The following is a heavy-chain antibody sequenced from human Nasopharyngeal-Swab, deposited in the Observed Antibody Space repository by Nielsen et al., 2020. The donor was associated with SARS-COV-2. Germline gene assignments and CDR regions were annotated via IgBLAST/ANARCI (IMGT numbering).Heavy chain of an antibody. J-gene: IGHJ4*02. V-gene: IGHV4-4*07. CDR2: IYTSGST. CDR3: ARSPYYYDSSGYQYYFDY. D-gene: IGHD3-22*01. Sequence: SEPLSLTCTVSGGSISSYYWSWIRQPAGKGLEWIGRIYTSGSTNYNPSLKSRVTMSVDTSKNQFSLKLSSVTAADTAVYYCARSPYYYDSSGYQYYFDYWGQGTLVTVSS. CDR1: GGSISSYY.